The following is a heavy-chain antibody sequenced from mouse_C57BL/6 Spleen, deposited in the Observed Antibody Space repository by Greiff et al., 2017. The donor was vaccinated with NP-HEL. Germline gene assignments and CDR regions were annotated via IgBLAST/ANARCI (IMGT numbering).Heavy chain of an antibody. J-gene: IGHJ2*01. D-gene: IGHD3-2*02. CDR3: ARRSSGYVPSFDY. CDR1: GYTFTSYW. V-gene: IGHV1-64*01. Sequence: QVQLQQPGAELVKPGASVKLSCKASGYTFTSYWMHWVKQRPGQGLEWIGMIHPNSGSTNYNEKFKSKATLTVDKSSSTAYMQLSSLTSEDSAVYYCARRSSGYVPSFDYWGQGTTLTVSS. CDR2: IHPNSGST.